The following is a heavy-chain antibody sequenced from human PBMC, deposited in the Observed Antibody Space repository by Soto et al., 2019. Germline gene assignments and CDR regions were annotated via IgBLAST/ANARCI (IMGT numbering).Heavy chain of an antibody. J-gene: IGHJ5*02. CDR1: GYSFTSYW. D-gene: IGHD3-22*01. CDR2: IYPGDSDT. Sequence: PGESLKISCKGSGYSFTSYWIGWVRQMPGKGLEWMGIIYPGDSDTRYSPSFQGQVTISADKSISTAYLQWSSLKASDIAMYYWARGADSSGYQNWFDPWGQGTLVTVSS. CDR3: ARGADSSGYQNWFDP. V-gene: IGHV5-51*01.